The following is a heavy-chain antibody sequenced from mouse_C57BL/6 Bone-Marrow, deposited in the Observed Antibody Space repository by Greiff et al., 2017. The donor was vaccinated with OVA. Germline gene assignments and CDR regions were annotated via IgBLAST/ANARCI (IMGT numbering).Heavy chain of an antibody. Sequence: EVKLVESGGGLVQPGGSMKLSCAASGFTFSDAWMDWVRQSPEPGLEWVAEIRNKANNHATYYAASVKGRFTISRDDSKSSVYLQMHSLRAEDTGSYYCTNWDGDYYAMDYWGQGTSVTVSS. CDR2: IRNKANNHAT. J-gene: IGHJ4*01. CDR3: TNWDGDYYAMDY. D-gene: IGHD4-1*01. V-gene: IGHV6-6*01. CDR1: GFTFSDAW.